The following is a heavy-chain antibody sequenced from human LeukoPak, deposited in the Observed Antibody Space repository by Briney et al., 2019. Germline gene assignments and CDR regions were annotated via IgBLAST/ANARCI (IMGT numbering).Heavy chain of an antibody. D-gene: IGHD3-22*01. V-gene: IGHV4-59*08. Sequence: PSETLSLTCTVSGGSISSYYWNWIRQPPGKGLEWIGYIYYSGSTNYNPSLKSRVTISIDTSKNQFSLKLSSMTAADTAVYYCARHGGYYGSSGYYYYFDYWGQGTLVTVSS. J-gene: IGHJ4*02. CDR3: ARHGGYYGSSGYYYYFDY. CDR2: IYYSGST. CDR1: GGSISSYY.